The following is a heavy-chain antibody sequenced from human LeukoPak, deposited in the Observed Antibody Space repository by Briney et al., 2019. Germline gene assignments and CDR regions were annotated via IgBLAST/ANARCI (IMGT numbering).Heavy chain of an antibody. D-gene: IGHD3-22*01. CDR2: IYYSGST. CDR1: GGSTSSGGYY. Sequence: SETLSLTCTVSGGSTSSGGYYWSWIRQHPGKGLEWIGYIYYSGSTYYNPSLKSRVTISVDTSKNQFSLKLSSVTAADTAVYYCARVLDSSGYYVRGSRDWFDPWGQGTLVTVSS. J-gene: IGHJ5*02. CDR3: ARVLDSSGYYVRGSRDWFDP. V-gene: IGHV4-31*03.